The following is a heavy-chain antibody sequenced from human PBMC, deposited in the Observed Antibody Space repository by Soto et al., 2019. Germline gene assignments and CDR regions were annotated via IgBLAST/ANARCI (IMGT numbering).Heavy chain of an antibody. D-gene: IGHD3-3*01. V-gene: IGHV3-21*01. CDR1: GFTFSSYS. Sequence: GGSLRLSCAASGFTFSSYSMNWVRQAPWKGLEWVSSISSSSSYIYYADSVKGRFTISRDNAKNSLYLQMNSLRAEDTAVYYCARDQVSAIFGVDEFDYWGQGTLITLCS. J-gene: IGHJ4*02. CDR3: ARDQVSAIFGVDEFDY. CDR2: ISSSSSYI.